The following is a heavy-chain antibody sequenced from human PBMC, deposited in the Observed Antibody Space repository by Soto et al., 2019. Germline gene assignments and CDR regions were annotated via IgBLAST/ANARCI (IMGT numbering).Heavy chain of an antibody. J-gene: IGHJ6*02. V-gene: IGHV5-51*01. CDR2: IYPGDSDT. D-gene: IGHD3-10*01. CDR3: ARHPLLFYYYGSGRDNYYYYYGMDV. Sequence: GESLKISCKGSGYSFTSYWIGWVRQMPGKGLEWMGIIYPGDSDTRYSQSFQGKVTISADKSISTAYLQGSSLKASDTAMYYCARHPLLFYYYGSGRDNYYYYYGMDVWGQGTTVTVSS. CDR1: GYSFTSYW.